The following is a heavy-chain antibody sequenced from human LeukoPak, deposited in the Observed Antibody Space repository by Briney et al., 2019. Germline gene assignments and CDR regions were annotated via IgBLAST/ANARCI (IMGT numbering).Heavy chain of an antibody. Sequence: GESLQISCKGSGYSFTSYWIGWVRQMPGKGLEWMGIIYPGDSDTRYSPSFQGQVTISADKSISTAYLQWSSLKASDTAMYYCARQIAYCGGDCYSALYDAFDIWGQGTMVTVSS. CDR1: GYSFTSYW. D-gene: IGHD2-21*02. J-gene: IGHJ3*02. V-gene: IGHV5-51*01. CDR3: ARQIAYCGGDCYSALYDAFDI. CDR2: IYPGDSDT.